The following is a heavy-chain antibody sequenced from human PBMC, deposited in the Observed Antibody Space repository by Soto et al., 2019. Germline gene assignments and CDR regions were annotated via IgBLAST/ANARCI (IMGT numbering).Heavy chain of an antibody. V-gene: IGHV3-33*01. CDR3: AICDDAFDI. CDR2: IWYDGSNK. CDR1: GFTFSSYG. Sequence: QVQLVESGGGVVQPGRSLRLSCAASGFTFSSYGMHWVRQAPGKGLEWVAVIWYDGSNKYYADSVKGRFTISRDNSKNTLYLQLNSLRAEDTSVYYCAICDDAFDISVQGTIVTVSS. J-gene: IGHJ3*02.